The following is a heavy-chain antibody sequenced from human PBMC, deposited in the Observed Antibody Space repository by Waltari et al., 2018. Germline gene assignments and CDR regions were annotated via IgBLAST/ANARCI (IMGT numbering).Heavy chain of an antibody. CDR2: INHNGNI. V-gene: IGHV4-34*02. J-gene: IGHJ4*02. Sequence: QVQLQQWGAGLLQPSETLSLTCAVYGGSFRGYYWGWVRQPPGKGLEWIGEINHNGNINRNPSRRSRVTMLVDTSKSQLSLKINSVTAADTAVYYCARDGLLDTAISRLALIPFDYWGQGTLVTVSS. CDR1: GGSFRGYY. D-gene: IGHD5-18*01. CDR3: ARDGLLDTAISRLALIPFDY.